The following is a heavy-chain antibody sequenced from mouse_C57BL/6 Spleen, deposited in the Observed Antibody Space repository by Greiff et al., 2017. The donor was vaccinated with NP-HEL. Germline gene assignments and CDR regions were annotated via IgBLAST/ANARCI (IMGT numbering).Heavy chain of an antibody. D-gene: IGHD2-1*01. J-gene: IGHJ3*01. V-gene: IGHV1-82*01. Sequence: VQLQQSGPELVKPGASVKISCKAAGYAFSSSWMNWVKQRPGKGLEWIGRIYPGDGDTNYNGKFKGKATLTADKSSSTAYMQLSSLTSEDSAVYFCARTVYYGNSWCAYWGQGTLVTVSA. CDR2: IYPGDGDT. CDR3: ARTVYYGNSWCAY. CDR1: GYAFSSSW.